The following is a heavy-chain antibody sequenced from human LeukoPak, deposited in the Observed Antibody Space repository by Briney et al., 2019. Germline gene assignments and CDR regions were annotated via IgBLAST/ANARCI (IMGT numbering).Heavy chain of an antibody. CDR2: ISSRSTTI. V-gene: IGHV3-48*04. CDR3: ARGRYCGGDCYYFDY. Sequence: GGSLRLSCAASGFTFSTYSMNWVRQAPGKGLEWLSYISSRSTTIYYADSVKGRFTISRDNAKNSLYLQMNSLRAEDTAVYYCARGRYCGGDCYYFDYWGQGTLVTVSS. CDR1: GFTFSTYS. D-gene: IGHD2-21*02. J-gene: IGHJ4*02.